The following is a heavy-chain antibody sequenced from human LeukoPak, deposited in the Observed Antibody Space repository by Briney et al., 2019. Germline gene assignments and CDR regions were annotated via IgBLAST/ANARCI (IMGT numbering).Heavy chain of an antibody. Sequence: ASVKVSCKASGYTFTSYGISWGRQAPGQGLEWMGWISVYNGNTKNANKFQGRVTMTTDTSTSTAYMELRSLTSDDTAVYYCARGGVTSVVDVWGKGTTVTISS. CDR2: ISVYNGNT. D-gene: IGHD4-23*01. V-gene: IGHV1-18*01. CDR3: ARGGVTSVVDV. CDR1: GYTFTSYG. J-gene: IGHJ6*04.